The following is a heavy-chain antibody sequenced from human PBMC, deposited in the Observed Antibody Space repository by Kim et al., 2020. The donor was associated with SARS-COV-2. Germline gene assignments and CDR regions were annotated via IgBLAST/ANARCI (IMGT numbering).Heavy chain of an antibody. V-gene: IGHV1-46*01. D-gene: IGHD2-15*01. CDR3: AREDIVVVVAASPFDD. J-gene: IGHJ4*02. Sequence: QSVQGRVTMTRDTSTSTVYMELSSLRSEDTAVYYGAREDIVVVVAASPFDDWGQGTLVTVSS.